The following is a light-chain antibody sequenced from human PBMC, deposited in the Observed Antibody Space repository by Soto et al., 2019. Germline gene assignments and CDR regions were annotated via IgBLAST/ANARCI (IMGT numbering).Light chain of an antibody. CDR3: QRYGSSSLS. V-gene: IGKV3-20*01. CDR2: GAS. CDR1: QSLSSTY. J-gene: IGKJ4*01. Sequence: EIVFTQSPGTLSLSPGERATLFCRASQSLSSTYLAWYQQRPGQAPRLLIFGASNRATGIPDRFRGSGSGTDFTLIISRLEPGDFAVYYCQRYGSSSLSFGGGTRVEI.